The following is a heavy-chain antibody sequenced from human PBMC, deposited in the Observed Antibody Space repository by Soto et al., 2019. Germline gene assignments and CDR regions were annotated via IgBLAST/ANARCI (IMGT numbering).Heavy chain of an antibody. CDR3: AKDKVIAVYYYYYGMDV. V-gene: IGHV3-30*18. Sequence: WRPLRLPWAASWLTFRSYGMRRVRQTPGKGLEWVAVISYDGSNKYYTDSVKGRFTISRDNSKNTLYLQMNSLRAEDTAVYYCAKDKVIAVYYYYYGMDVWGQGTTVTVSS. CDR2: ISYDGSNK. J-gene: IGHJ6*02. CDR1: WLTFRSYG.